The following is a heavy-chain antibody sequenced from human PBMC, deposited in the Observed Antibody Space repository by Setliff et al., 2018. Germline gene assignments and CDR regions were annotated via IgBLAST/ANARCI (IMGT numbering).Heavy chain of an antibody. CDR1: GGSISSSLYY. V-gene: IGHV4-39*01. Sequence: SETLSLTCTVSGGSISSSLYYWSWIRQPPGEGLEWIATIYYSGTTYYNPSLKSRVTISMDTSKNQFSLKLSSVTAADTAAYYCARLFLFSGSEIYNYFDSWGQGILVTVSS. CDR2: IYYSGTT. D-gene: IGHD3-10*01. J-gene: IGHJ4*02. CDR3: ARLFLFSGSEIYNYFDS.